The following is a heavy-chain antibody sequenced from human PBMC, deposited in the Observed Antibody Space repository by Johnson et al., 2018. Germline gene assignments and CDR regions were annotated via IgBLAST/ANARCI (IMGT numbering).Heavy chain of an antibody. V-gene: IGHV4-59*01. CDR3: ARDVRGAFDI. CDR1: GGSINNYY. J-gene: IGHJ3*02. Sequence: QVQLQESGPGLVKPSETLSLTCTVSGGSINNYYWSWIRQPPGKGLEWIGYMYYTGRANYNPSLKSRVTMSLDTAKNQFSLKLSSVPAADPAVYYCARDVRGAFDIWGQGTMVTVSS. CDR2: MYYTGRA.